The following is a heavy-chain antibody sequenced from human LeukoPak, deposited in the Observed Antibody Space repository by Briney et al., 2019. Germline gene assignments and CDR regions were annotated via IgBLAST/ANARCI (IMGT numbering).Heavy chain of an antibody. Sequence: VASVKVSCKASGGTFSSCAISWVRQAPGQGLEWMGGIIPIFGTANYAQKFQGRVTITADESTSTAYMELSSLRSEDTAVYYCARLYDYVWGSSPFDYWGQGTLVTVSS. CDR2: IIPIFGTA. D-gene: IGHD3-16*01. V-gene: IGHV1-69*01. CDR1: GGTFSSCA. CDR3: ARLYDYVWGSSPFDY. J-gene: IGHJ4*02.